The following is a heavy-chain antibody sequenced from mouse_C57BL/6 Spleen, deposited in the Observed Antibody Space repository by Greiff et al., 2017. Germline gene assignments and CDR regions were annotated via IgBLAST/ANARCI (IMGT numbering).Heavy chain of an antibody. D-gene: IGHD2-3*01. CDR1: GYTFTSYW. Sequence: VQLKQPGAELVRPGSSVKLSCKASGYTFTSYWMDWVKQRPGQGLEWIGNIYPSDSETHYNQKFKDKATLTVDKSSSTAYMQLSSLTSEDSAVYYCARMGLGTMDYWGQGTSVTVSS. CDR2: IYPSDSET. J-gene: IGHJ4*01. V-gene: IGHV1-61*01. CDR3: ARMGLGTMDY.